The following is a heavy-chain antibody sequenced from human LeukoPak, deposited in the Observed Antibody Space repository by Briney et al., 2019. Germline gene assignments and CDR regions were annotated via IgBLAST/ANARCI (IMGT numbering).Heavy chain of an antibody. V-gene: IGHV5-51*01. Sequence: SXQIXCKGSGYSXTSXWIGGVRQLPGXGLXXXGIIYPGDSDTRYSPSFQGQVTISADKSISTAYLQWSSLKASDTAMYYCARLGQLLGPFDYWGQGTLVTVSS. D-gene: IGHD2-2*01. CDR3: ARLGQLLGPFDY. CDR2: IYPGDSDT. CDR1: GYSXTSXW. J-gene: IGHJ4*02.